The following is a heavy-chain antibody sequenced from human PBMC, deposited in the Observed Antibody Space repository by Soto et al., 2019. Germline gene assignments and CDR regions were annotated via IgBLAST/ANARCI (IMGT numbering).Heavy chain of an antibody. D-gene: IGHD2-8*01. CDR2: IYYSGST. CDR3: ARHADIVLMEA. J-gene: IGHJ4*02. CDR1: GGSISSSSYY. V-gene: IGHV4-39*01. Sequence: QLQLQESGPGLVKPSETLSLTCTVSGGSISSSSYYWGWIRQPPGKGLEWSGSIYYSGSTYYNPSLKSRVTISVDTSKNQCSLKLSSVTAADTAVYYCARHADIVLMEAWGQGTLVTVSS.